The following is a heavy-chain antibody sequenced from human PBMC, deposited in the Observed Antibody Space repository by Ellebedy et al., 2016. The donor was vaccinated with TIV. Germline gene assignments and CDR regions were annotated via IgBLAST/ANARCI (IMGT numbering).Heavy chain of an antibody. Sequence: GGSLRLXCAASGFTFSSYSMNWVRQAPGKGLAWVSRINSDGSRIEYADSVKGRFTISRDNAKNTLYLEMSSLRAEDTAVFYCARGYTGFTAWGQGTLVTVSS. CDR2: INSDGSRI. V-gene: IGHV3-74*01. CDR1: GFTFSSYS. J-gene: IGHJ5*02. CDR3: ARGYTGFTA. D-gene: IGHD2-8*02.